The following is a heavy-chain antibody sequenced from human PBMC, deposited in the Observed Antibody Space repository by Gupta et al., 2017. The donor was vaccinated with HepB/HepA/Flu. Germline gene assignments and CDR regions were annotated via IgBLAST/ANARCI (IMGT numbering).Heavy chain of an antibody. CDR2: IIPLYSST. Sequence: QVPQAHSLPWAKKPGSSPKGSFSAGGGTLTEYEVSWVRQAPGQGLEWIGGIIPLYSSTYYAQRFQGRVKITADESTTTAFMELTSQTYEDTAVVYCARYAVLGANRVHFDYWGQGTLVTVSS. CDR3: ARYAVLGANRVHFDY. CDR1: GGTLTEYE. V-gene: IGHV1-69*01. J-gene: IGHJ4*01. D-gene: IGHD1-26*01.